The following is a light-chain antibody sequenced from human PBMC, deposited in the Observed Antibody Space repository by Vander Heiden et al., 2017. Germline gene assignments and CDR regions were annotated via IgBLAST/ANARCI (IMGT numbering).Light chain of an antibody. CDR3: QSADSSGTYG. J-gene: IGLJ1*01. V-gene: IGLV3-25*03. CDR2: KDS. CDR1: ALPKQY. Sequence: SYELTQPPSVSVSPGQTASITCSGDALPKQYAYWYQQKPGQAPVLVIYKDSERPAGIPERFSGSSSGTTVTLTISGVQAEDEADDYCQSADSSGTYGFGTGTKVTVL.